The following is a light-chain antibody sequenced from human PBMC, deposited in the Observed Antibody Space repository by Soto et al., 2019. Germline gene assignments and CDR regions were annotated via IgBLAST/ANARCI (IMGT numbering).Light chain of an antibody. V-gene: IGKV1-5*03. Sequence: DIQMTQSPSTLSASVGDRVTITCRASQSISTWFAWYQQKPGKAPKLLIYTASTLESGVPSRFSGSGSGTEFSITISSRLPADFATYYCQQYISHSSFTFGQGTKLEIK. CDR3: QQYISHSSFT. CDR1: QSISTW. CDR2: TAS. J-gene: IGKJ2*01.